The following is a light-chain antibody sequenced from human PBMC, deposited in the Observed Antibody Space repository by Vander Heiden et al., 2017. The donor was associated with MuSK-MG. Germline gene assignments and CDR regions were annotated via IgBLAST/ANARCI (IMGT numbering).Light chain of an antibody. Sequence: IVITQSPDSLAVSLGERATINCKSSQSVLYSSNNKNYLAWYQQKPGQPPKLLIYWASTRESGVPDRFSGSGSGTDFTLTISSLQAEDVAVYYCQQDDSTPQTFGQGTKVEIK. CDR3: QQDDSTPQT. V-gene: IGKV4-1*01. CDR1: QSVLYSSNNKNY. CDR2: WAS. J-gene: IGKJ1*01.